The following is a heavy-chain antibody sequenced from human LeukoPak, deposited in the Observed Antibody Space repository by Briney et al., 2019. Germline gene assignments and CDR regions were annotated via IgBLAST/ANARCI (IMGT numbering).Heavy chain of an antibody. V-gene: IGHV1-2*06. CDR1: GYTFTGYY. D-gene: IGHD1-14*01. J-gene: IGHJ6*03. CDR2: INPNSGGT. CDR3: ARAPNRRTAYYMDV. Sequence: ASVKVSCKASGYTFTGYYMHWVRQAPGQGLEWMGRINPNSGGTNYAQKFQGRVTMTRDTSISTAYMELSRLRSDGTAVYYCARAPNRRTAYYMDVWGKGTTVTVSS.